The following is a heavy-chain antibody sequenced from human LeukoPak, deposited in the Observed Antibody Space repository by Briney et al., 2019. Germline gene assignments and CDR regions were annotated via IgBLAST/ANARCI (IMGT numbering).Heavy chain of an antibody. CDR2: IYYSGST. CDR3: ARRHWLSSSGTVYFDY. Sequence: SETPSLTCTVSGGSISSSSYYWGWIRQPPGKGLEWIGSIYYSGSTYYNPSLKSRVTISVDTSKNQFSLKLSSVTAADTAVYYCARRHWLSSSGTVYFDYWGQGTLVTVSS. CDR1: GGSISSSSYY. D-gene: IGHD6-13*01. V-gene: IGHV4-39*07. J-gene: IGHJ4*02.